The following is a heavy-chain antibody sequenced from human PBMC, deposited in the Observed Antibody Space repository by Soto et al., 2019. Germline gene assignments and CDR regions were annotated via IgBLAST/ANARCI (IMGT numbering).Heavy chain of an antibody. CDR3: AGIRGYSYGGFDY. J-gene: IGHJ4*02. D-gene: IGHD5-18*01. CDR1: GGSISSIGYY. V-gene: IGHV4-39*01. Sequence: QLQLQESGPGLVKPSETLSLTCTVSGGSISSIGYYWGWIRQPPGKGLEWIGSIYYSGSSDFNPSLKSRVTLFVDMFNNHFSLTLIAVTAADTAVYYCAGIRGYSYGGFDYWGQGTLVTITS. CDR2: IYYSGSS.